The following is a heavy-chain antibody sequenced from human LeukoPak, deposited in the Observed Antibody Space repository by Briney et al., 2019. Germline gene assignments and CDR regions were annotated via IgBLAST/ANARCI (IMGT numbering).Heavy chain of an antibody. Sequence: GGSLRLSCAASGFTFDDYAMHWVRQAPGKGLEWVSGISWNSGSIGYADSVKGRSTISRDNAKNSLYLQMNSLRAEDTALYYCAKAQSGSYYPDWFDPWGQGTLVTVSS. J-gene: IGHJ5*02. CDR2: ISWNSGSI. D-gene: IGHD1-26*01. CDR1: GFTFDDYA. CDR3: AKAQSGSYYPDWFDP. V-gene: IGHV3-9*01.